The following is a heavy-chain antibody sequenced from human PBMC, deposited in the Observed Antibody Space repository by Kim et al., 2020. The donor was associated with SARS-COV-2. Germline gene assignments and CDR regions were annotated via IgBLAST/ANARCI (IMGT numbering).Heavy chain of an antibody. CDR3: AGRGYTAILYYFDC. V-gene: IGHV3-30*07. D-gene: IGHD5-18*01. J-gene: IGHJ4*02. Sequence: YAEYVKRRFTASRDNYKNTLYLQMNRLGAEDTAVYYCAGRGYTAILYYFDCWGQGTLVTVSS.